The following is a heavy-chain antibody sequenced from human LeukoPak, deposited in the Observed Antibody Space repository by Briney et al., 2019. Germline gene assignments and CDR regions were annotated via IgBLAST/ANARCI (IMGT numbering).Heavy chain of an antibody. V-gene: IGHV4-34*01. CDR2: INHSGST. CDR3: ARGGITYCSGGSCSYRYYYYGMDV. J-gene: IGHJ6*04. Sequence: SETLSLTCAVYGGSFSGYYWSWIRQPPGKGLEWIGEINHSGSTNYNPSLKSRVTISVDTSKNQFSLKLSSVTAADTAVCYCARGGITYCSGGSCSYRYYYYGMDVWGKGTTVTVSS. D-gene: IGHD2-15*01. CDR1: GGSFSGYY.